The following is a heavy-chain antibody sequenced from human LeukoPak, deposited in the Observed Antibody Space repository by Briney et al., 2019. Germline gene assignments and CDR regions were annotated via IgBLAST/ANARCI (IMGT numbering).Heavy chain of an antibody. CDR2: IYSAGGT. Sequence: GGSLRLSCAASGFTVSSNYMTWVRQAPGKGLEWVSLIYSAGGTYYTDSVNGRFTISRHSSKNTLYLQMNSLRGEDTAVYYCARFLGRITISGVVPYGMDVWGQGTTVTVSS. V-gene: IGHV3-53*04. CDR3: ARFLGRITISGVVPYGMDV. D-gene: IGHD3-3*01. CDR1: GFTVSSNY. J-gene: IGHJ6*02.